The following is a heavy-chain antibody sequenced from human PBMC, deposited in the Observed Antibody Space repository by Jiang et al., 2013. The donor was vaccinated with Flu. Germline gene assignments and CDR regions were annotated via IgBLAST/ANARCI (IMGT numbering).Heavy chain of an antibody. CDR1: YSFTSYW. V-gene: IGHV5-51*01. Sequence: YSFTSYWIGWVRQMPERLEWMGIIYPGDSDTRYSPSFQGQVTISADKSISTAYLQWSSLKASDTAMYYCAVGRTELFDYWGQGTLVTVSS. CDR3: AVGRTELFDY. CDR2: IYPGDSDT. D-gene: IGHD3/OR15-3a*01. J-gene: IGHJ4*02.